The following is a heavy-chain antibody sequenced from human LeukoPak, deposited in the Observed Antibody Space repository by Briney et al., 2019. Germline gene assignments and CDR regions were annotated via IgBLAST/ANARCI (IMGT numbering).Heavy chain of an antibody. V-gene: IGHV4-34*01. CDR1: GGSFRGYY. CDR2: INHSGST. CDR3: ARGGPEHDY. J-gene: IGHJ4*02. Sequence: SETLSLTCAVYGGSFRGYYWSWIRQPPGKGLEWIGEINHSGSTNYNPSLKSRVTISVDTSKNQFSLKLSSVTAADTAVYYCARGGPEHDYWGQGTLVTVSS.